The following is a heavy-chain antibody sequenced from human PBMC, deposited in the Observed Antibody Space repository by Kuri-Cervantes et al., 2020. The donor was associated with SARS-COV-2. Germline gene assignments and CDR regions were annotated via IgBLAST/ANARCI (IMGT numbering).Heavy chain of an antibody. CDR3: ARECTLECLDAFDI. J-gene: IGHJ3*02. Sequence: GESLKISCAASGFTFSSYGMHWVRQAPGKGLEWVAFIRYDGSNKYYADSVKGRFTISRDNSKNTLYLQMNSLRAEDTAVYYCARECTLECLDAFDIRGQGTMVTVSS. CDR2: IRYDGSNK. V-gene: IGHV3-30*02. D-gene: IGHD5/OR15-5a*01. CDR1: GFTFSSYG.